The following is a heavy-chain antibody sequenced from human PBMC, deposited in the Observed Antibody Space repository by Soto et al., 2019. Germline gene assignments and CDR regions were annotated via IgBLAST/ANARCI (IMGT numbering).Heavy chain of an antibody. J-gene: IGHJ4*02. D-gene: IGHD4-17*01. CDR3: ARDKIGDRIFDY. CDR1: GFTFSSYA. Sequence: RGSLRLSCAASGFTFSSYAMHWVRQAPGKGLEWVAVISYDGSNKYYADSVKGRFTISRDNSKNTLYLQMNSLRAEDTAVYYCARDKIGDRIFDYWGQGTLVTVSS. V-gene: IGHV3-30-3*01. CDR2: ISYDGSNK.